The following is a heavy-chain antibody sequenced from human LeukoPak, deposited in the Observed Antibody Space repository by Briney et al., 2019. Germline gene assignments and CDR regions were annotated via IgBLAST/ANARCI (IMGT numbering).Heavy chain of an antibody. Sequence: SETLSLTCAVYGGSFSGYYWSWIRQPPGKGLEWIGEINHSGSTNYNPSLKSRVTISVDTPKNQFSLKLSSVTAADTAVYYCARGPYYDFWSGYGWFDPWGQGTLVTVSS. CDR2: INHSGST. CDR3: ARGPYYDFWSGYGWFDP. CDR1: GGSFSGYY. D-gene: IGHD3-3*01. V-gene: IGHV4-34*01. J-gene: IGHJ5*02.